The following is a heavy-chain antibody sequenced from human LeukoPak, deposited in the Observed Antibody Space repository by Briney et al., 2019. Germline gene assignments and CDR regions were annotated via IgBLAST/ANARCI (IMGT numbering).Heavy chain of an antibody. CDR3: AKGGPPWRNWFDP. CDR1: GFTLSSYG. J-gene: IGHJ5*02. D-gene: IGHD1-1*01. Sequence: PGGSLRLSCAASGFTLSSYGMSWVRQAPGKGLEWVSAISGSGGSTYYTDSVKGRFTISRDNSKNTLFLQMNSLRAEDTAVYYCAKGGPPWRNWFDPWGQGTLVTVSS. V-gene: IGHV3-23*01. CDR2: ISGSGGST.